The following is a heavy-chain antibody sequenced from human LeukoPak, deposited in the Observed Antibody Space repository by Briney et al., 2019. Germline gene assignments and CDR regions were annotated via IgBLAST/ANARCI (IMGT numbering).Heavy chain of an antibody. D-gene: IGHD4-23*01. J-gene: IGHJ4*02. CDR3: AREYYGGTFDC. Sequence: SETLSLTCSVSGGSISSYYWSWIRQPPGKGLEWIGYLYYTGSTKYNPSLKGRVTISADTSKNQISLKLSSVTAADTAVYYCAREYYGGTFDCWGQGTLVTVSS. V-gene: IGHV4-59*01. CDR2: LYYTGST. CDR1: GGSISSYY.